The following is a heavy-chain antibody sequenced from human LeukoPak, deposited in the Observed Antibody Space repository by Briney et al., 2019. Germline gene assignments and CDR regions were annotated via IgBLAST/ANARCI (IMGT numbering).Heavy chain of an antibody. J-gene: IGHJ4*02. Sequence: GGPLRLSCAASGFTFSSYRMNWVRQAPGKGPEWVSYIDSRGTIYYADFVKGRFTISRDNAKSSLYLEMTSQRVEDTAVYYCARQGVTYDDWGQGTLVTVSS. CDR1: GFTFSSYR. CDR3: ARQGVTYDD. V-gene: IGHV3-48*01. CDR2: IDSRGTI. D-gene: IGHD4-23*01.